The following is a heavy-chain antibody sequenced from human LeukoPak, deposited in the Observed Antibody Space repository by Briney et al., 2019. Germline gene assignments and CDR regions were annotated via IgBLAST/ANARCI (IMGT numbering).Heavy chain of an antibody. V-gene: IGHV3-20*04. J-gene: IGHJ4*02. CDR1: GFTFEDYG. CDR2: INWNGGSI. CDR3: AKDGGYSSLSSYFDY. Sequence: GGSLRLSCAASGFTFEDYGMSWVRQAPGKGLEWVAGINWNGGSIGYGDSVKGRITISRDNTKKSLYLQMNSLRAEDTAVYYCAKDGGYSSLSSYFDYWGQGTLVTVSS. D-gene: IGHD6-6*01.